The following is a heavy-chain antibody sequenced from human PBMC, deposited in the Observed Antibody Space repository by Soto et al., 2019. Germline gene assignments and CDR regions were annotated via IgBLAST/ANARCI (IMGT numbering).Heavy chain of an antibody. CDR1: GYTFIDYY. J-gene: IGHJ5*02. Sequence: ASVKVSCKASGYTFIDYYMYWVRQAPGQGLEWMGWINPDSGGTNYAQNFQGRVTMTRDTSINTAYMELTRLTSDDTAVYYCARPYCGTNSCHARFAPWGQGTLVTVSS. CDR2: INPDSGGT. D-gene: IGHD2-2*01. V-gene: IGHV1-2*02. CDR3: ARPYCGTNSCHARFAP.